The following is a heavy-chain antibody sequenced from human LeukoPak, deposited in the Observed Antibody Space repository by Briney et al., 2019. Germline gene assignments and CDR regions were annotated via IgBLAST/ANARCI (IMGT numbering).Heavy chain of an antibody. V-gene: IGHV1-69*05. CDR2: IIPIFGTA. Sequence: GASVKVSCKASGGTFSSYAISWVRQAPGQGLEWMGGIIPIFGTANYAQKFQGRVTITTDESTSTAYMELSSLRSEDTAVYYCAGGEVWSYDSSPLDAFDIWGQGTMVTVSS. CDR3: AGGEVWSYDSSPLDAFDI. CDR1: GGTFSSYA. J-gene: IGHJ3*02. D-gene: IGHD3-22*01.